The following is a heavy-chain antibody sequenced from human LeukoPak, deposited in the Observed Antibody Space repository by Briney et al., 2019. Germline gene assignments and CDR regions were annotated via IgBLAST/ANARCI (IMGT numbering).Heavy chain of an antibody. CDR2: INPSGGST. Sequence: ASVKLSCTASGYTFTSYYMHWVRQAPGQGLEWMGIINPSGGSTSYAQTFQGRVTMTRDNSTSTVYMELNSLRSEDTAVYYCGRGGLLSPLPLFPLDYWGQGTLVTVSS. CDR1: GYTFTSYY. D-gene: IGHD1-26*01. J-gene: IGHJ4*02. CDR3: GRGGLLSPLPLFPLDY. V-gene: IGHV1-46*01.